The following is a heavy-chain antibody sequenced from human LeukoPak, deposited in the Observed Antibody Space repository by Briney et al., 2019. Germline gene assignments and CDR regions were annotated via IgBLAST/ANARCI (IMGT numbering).Heavy chain of an antibody. J-gene: IGHJ4*02. D-gene: IGHD2-21*02. CDR3: ARHVCGGDCYFTN. V-gene: IGHV4-39*01. CDR1: GGSISSSSYY. CDR2: IDYSGNT. Sequence: SETLSLTCSVSGGSISSSSYYWGWIRQPPGKGLEWIGSIDYSGNTYYKPSLRSRVSISVDTSKNQFSLKLSSVTAADTALYYCARHVCGGDCYFTNWGQGTLVTVSS.